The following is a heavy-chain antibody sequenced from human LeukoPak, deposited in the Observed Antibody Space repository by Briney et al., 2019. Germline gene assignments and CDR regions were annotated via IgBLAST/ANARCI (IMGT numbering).Heavy chain of an antibody. CDR1: GFTFSSYA. CDR3: AKDPAYSSSWYPSDY. D-gene: IGHD6-13*01. CDR2: ISGSGGST. V-gene: IGHV3-23*01. Sequence: GGSLRLSCAASGFTFSSYAMSWVRQAPGKGLEWVSAISGSGGSTYYADSVKGRFTISRGNSKNTLYLQMNSLRAEDTAVYYCAKDPAYSSSWYPSDYWGQGTLVTVSS. J-gene: IGHJ4*02.